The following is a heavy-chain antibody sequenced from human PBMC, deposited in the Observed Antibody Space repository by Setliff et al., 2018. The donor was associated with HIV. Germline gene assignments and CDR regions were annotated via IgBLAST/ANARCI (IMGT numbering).Heavy chain of an antibody. CDR2: QSEWST. V-gene: IGHV4-34*01. Sequence: SETPVPHLRCLSCVLQRLLQGLGPPGPREGAGVDWRSQSEWSTNYNSSLKSRVTLSMDLSKNQFSLKLTSLTAADTAVYYCVVRVYGPIEYWGQGNQVTVSS. J-gene: IGHJ4*02. D-gene: IGHD4-17*01. CDR3: VVRVYGPIEY. CDR1: CVLQRLL.